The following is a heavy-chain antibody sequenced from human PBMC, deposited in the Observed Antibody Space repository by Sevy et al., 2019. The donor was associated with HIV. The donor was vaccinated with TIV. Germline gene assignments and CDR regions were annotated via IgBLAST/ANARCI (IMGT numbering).Heavy chain of an antibody. J-gene: IGHJ4*02. CDR3: ARALRLGDLSSYY. CDR1: GFTFSTYN. CDR2: ISSSSTYI. V-gene: IGHV3-21*01. D-gene: IGHD3-16*02. Sequence: GGSLRLSCAASGFTFSTYNMNWVRQAPGKGLEWVSSISSSSTYIYYADSVKGRFTISRDNAKNSLYLQMNSLRAEDTAVYYCARALRLGDLSSYYWGQGTLVTVSS.